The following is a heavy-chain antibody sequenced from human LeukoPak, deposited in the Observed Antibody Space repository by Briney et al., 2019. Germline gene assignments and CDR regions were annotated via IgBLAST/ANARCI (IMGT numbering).Heavy chain of an antibody. D-gene: IGHD6-19*01. CDR1: GYTFSTYG. Sequence: ASVKVSCKTSGYTFSTYGISWVRQAPGQGLEWMGWISGYNYQTDYARKFQGRLTVTTDTSTKTAYMELRNLRSDDTAVYYCARDSQIAVAVEGWLDPWGQGTLVTVSP. CDR3: ARDSQIAVAVEGWLDP. V-gene: IGHV1-18*01. CDR2: ISGYNYQT. J-gene: IGHJ5*02.